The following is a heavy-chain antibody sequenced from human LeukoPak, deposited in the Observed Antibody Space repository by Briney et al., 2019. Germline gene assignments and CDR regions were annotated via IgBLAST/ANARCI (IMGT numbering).Heavy chain of an antibody. V-gene: IGHV1-2*02. CDR1: GYTFTGYY. J-gene: IGHJ4*02. Sequence: ASVKVSCKASGYTFTGYYMHWVRPAPGQGPEWMGWINPNSGTTDYAQIFQGRVTMTRDTSISIAYMELSSLRSDDTAVYHCARVRAPSFTQGGFDYWGQGTLVTVSS. D-gene: IGHD3-16*01. CDR3: ARVRAPSFTQGGFDY. CDR2: INPNSGTT.